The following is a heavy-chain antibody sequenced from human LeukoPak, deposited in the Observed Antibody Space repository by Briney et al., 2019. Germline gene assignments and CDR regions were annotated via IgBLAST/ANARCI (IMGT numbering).Heavy chain of an antibody. CDR2: MNPNSGNT. Sequence: ASVKVSCKASGYTFTSYDIKWVRQATGQGLEWMGWMNPNSGNTGYAQKFQGRVTMTRNTSISTAYMELSSLRSEDTAAYYCARGRPRFRAPDYWGQGTLVTVSS. V-gene: IGHV1-8*01. CDR1: GYTFTSYD. J-gene: IGHJ4*02. D-gene: IGHD3-10*01. CDR3: ARGRPRFRAPDY.